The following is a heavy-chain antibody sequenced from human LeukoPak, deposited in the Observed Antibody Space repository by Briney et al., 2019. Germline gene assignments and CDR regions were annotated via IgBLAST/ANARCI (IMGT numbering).Heavy chain of an antibody. J-gene: IGHJ3*02. CDR2: TYYRSKWYN. V-gene: IGHV6-1*01. CDR1: GGSVSSNSAA. Sequence: SQTLSLTCAISGGSVSSNSAAWNWLRQSPSRGLEGLGSTYYRSKWYNDYAVSVKSRITINPDTAKNQFSLQLNSVTPEDTAVYYCARGSPHMIVVGPRRPDAFDIWGQGTIVTVSS. CDR3: ARGSPHMIVVGPRRPDAFDI. D-gene: IGHD3-22*01.